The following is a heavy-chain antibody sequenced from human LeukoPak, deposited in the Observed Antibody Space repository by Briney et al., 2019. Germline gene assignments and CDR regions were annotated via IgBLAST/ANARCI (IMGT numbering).Heavy chain of an antibody. CDR3: ARGELGIQDAFDI. CDR2: IYYSGST. J-gene: IGHJ3*02. D-gene: IGHD7-27*01. CDR1: GGSISSYY. Sequence: SETLSLTCTVSGGSISSYYWSWIRQPPGKGLEWIGYIYYSGSTNYNPSLKSRVTISVDTSKNQFSLKLSSVTAADTAVYYCARGELGIQDAFDIWGQGTMVTVSS. V-gene: IGHV4-59*01.